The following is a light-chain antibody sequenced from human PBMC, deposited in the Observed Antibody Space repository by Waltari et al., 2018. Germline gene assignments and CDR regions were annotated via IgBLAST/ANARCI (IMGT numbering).Light chain of an antibody. J-gene: IGLJ2*01. CDR2: GDS. CDR1: NIGRKS. V-gene: IGLV3-21*02. Sequence: SYVLTQPPSVSVAPGQTARITCGGNNIGRKSVHWYQQKPGQAPVLVVDGDSDRPSGIPERLSGSNSGNTATLSISRVEAGDEADYYCQVWDSSSDVVFGGGTKLTVL. CDR3: QVWDSSSDVV.